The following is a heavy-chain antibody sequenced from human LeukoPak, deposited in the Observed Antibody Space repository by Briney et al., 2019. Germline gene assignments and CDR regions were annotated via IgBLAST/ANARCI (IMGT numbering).Heavy chain of an antibody. J-gene: IGHJ4*02. CDR1: GFTFSSYG. CDR2: ISSDGVNK. D-gene: IGHD3-22*01. CDR3: AKGQNYYDGSGYYSTDY. V-gene: IGHV3-30*18. Sequence: GGSLRLSCAASGFTFSSYGMHWVRQAPGKGLEWVAVISSDGVNKYSADSVKGRFTISRDNSKNTLYLQMNSLRAEDTVVYYCAKGQNYYDGSGYYSTDYWGQGTPVTVSS.